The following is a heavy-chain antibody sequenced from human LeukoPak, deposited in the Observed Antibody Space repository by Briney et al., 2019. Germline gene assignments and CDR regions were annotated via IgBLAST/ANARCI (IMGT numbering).Heavy chain of an antibody. CDR1: GGSISSYY. Sequence: PSETLSLSCTVSGGSISSYYWSWIRQSPGKGLEWIGYIYYRGSTNYNPSLKSRVTISVDTSKNQFSLMLNSVTAADTAVYYCARPYSGSYYWYFDLWGRGTLVTVSS. J-gene: IGHJ2*01. CDR3: ARPYSGSYYWYFDL. CDR2: IYYRGST. D-gene: IGHD1-26*01. V-gene: IGHV4-59*01.